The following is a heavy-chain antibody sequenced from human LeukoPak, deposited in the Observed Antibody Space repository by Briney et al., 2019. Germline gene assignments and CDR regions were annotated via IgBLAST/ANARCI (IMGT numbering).Heavy chain of an antibody. CDR2: INSDGSST. CDR3: ARRDDHNGRDY. Sequence: GGSLRLSCAASGFTFSSYWMHWVRQAPGKGLVWVSRINSDGSSTSYADSVKGRFTISRDNAKNTLYLQMNSLRAEDTAMYYCARRDDHNGRDYWGQGTLVTVSS. V-gene: IGHV3-74*01. CDR1: GFTFSSYW. D-gene: IGHD5-24*01. J-gene: IGHJ4*02.